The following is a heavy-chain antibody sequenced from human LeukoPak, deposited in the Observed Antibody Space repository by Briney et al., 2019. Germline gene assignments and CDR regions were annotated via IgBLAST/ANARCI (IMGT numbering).Heavy chain of an antibody. CDR3: ASGFRGGWYGY. CDR2: INPSGGST. V-gene: IGHV1-46*01. CDR1: GYTFTSYY. J-gene: IGHJ4*02. D-gene: IGHD6-19*01. Sequence: ASVKVSCKASGYTFTSYYMHWVRQAPGQGLEWMGIINPSGGSTSYAQKFQGRVTMTRDTSTSTVYMELSSLTYEDTAVYYCASGFRGGWYGYWGQGTLVTVSS.